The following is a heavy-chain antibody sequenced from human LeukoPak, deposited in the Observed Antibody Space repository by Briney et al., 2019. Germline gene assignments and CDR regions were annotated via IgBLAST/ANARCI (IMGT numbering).Heavy chain of an antibody. D-gene: IGHD3-9*01. CDR3: ARIGPITILKHDGFDY. Sequence: SVKVSCKASGGTFSSYAISWVRQAPGQGLEWMGRIIPILGIANYAQKFQGRVTITADKSTSTAYMELSSLRSEDTAVYYCARIGPITILKHDGFDYWGQGTLVTVSS. CDR2: IIPILGIA. J-gene: IGHJ4*02. CDR1: GGTFSSYA. V-gene: IGHV1-69*04.